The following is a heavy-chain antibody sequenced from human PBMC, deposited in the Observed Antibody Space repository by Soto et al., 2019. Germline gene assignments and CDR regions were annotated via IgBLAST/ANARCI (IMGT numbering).Heavy chain of an antibody. Sequence: ASVKVSCKASGYTFTSYYMHWVRQAPGQGLEWMGIINPSGGSTTYAQKFQGRVTMTRDTSTYTVYMELSSLRSEDTAVYYCARGGYYFDSSRYRGIDVFDIWGQGTMVTVS. CDR2: INPSGGST. CDR3: ARGGYYFDSSRYRGIDVFDI. V-gene: IGHV1-46*01. D-gene: IGHD3-22*01. J-gene: IGHJ3*02. CDR1: GYTFTSYY.